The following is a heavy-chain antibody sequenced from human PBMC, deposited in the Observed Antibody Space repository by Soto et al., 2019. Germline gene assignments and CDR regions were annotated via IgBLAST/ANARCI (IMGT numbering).Heavy chain of an antibody. V-gene: IGHV4-31*03. CDR2: IYHSGTT. J-gene: IGHJ4*02. Sequence: QVHLQESGPGLVKPSQTLSLTCRVSGGSISSGHYYWSWIRQHPGKALEWLGFIYHSGTTSYNPSLEGRITISADSSENQFSLNLTSATAADTAMYHCARVLGDHEEGQFDCWGQGTLVTVSS. D-gene: IGHD2-21*02. CDR1: GGSISSGHYY. CDR3: ARVLGDHEEGQFDC.